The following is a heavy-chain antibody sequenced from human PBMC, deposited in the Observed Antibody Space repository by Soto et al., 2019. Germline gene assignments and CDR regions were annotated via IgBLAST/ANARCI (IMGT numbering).Heavy chain of an antibody. Sequence: PGGSLRLSCAASGFRFSNHGIHWVRQAPGKGLEWVTHIWSDGNNKYYADSVKGRFTISRDNTKGTLDLQMNSLRVEDTAVYYCARDGQWLSNYAMDVWGQGTTVTVSS. CDR3: ARDGQWLSNYAMDV. CDR2: IWSDGNNK. CDR1: GFRFSNHG. V-gene: IGHV3-33*01. D-gene: IGHD6-19*01. J-gene: IGHJ6*02.